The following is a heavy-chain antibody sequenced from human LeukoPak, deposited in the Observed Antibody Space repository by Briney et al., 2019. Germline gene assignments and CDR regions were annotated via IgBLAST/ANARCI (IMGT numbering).Heavy chain of an antibody. CDR3: AGGYCSGGSCQSVDWFDP. J-gene: IGHJ5*02. D-gene: IGHD2-15*01. V-gene: IGHV1-69*13. Sequence: VAPVKVSCKASGGTFSSYAISWVRQAPGQGLEWMGGIIPIFGTANYAQKFQGRVTITADESTSTAYMELSSLRSEDTAVYYCAGGYCSGGSCQSVDWFDPWGQGTLVTVSP. CDR1: GGTFSSYA. CDR2: IIPIFGTA.